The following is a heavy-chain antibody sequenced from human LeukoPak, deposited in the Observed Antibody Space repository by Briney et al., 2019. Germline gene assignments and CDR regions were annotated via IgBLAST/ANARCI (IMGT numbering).Heavy chain of an antibody. CDR2: ISAYNGNT. D-gene: IGHD1-26*01. Sequence: ASVKVSCKASGYTFTSYGISWVRQAPGQGLEWMGWISAYNGNTNYAQKLQGRVTMTRDTSTSTVYMELSSLRSEDTAVYYCAIALYSGSLQHWGQGTLVTVSS. J-gene: IGHJ1*01. CDR3: AIALYSGSLQH. CDR1: GYTFTSYG. V-gene: IGHV1-18*01.